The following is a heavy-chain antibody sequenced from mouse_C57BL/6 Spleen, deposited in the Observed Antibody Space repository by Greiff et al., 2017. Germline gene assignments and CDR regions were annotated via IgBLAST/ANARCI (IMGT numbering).Heavy chain of an antibody. V-gene: IGHV5-9*01. Sequence: EVQLVESGGGLVKPGGSLKLSCAASGFTFSSYTMSWVRQTPEKRLEWVATISGGGGNTYYPDSVKGRFTISRDNAKNTLYLQMSSLRSEDMALYYCARQRDYFDYWGQGTTLTVSS. J-gene: IGHJ2*01. CDR3: ARQRDYFDY. CDR2: ISGGGGNT. CDR1: GFTFSSYT.